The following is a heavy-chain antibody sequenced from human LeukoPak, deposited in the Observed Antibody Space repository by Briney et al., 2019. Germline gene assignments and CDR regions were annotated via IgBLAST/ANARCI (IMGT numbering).Heavy chain of an antibody. CDR1: GGSISRGDYY. D-gene: IGHD2-2*02. CDR3: ASPSTLYAFDI. J-gene: IGHJ3*02. V-gene: IGHV4-30-4*08. CDR2: IYYSGST. Sequence: SQTLSLTCTVSGGSISRGDYYLSWIRQPPGKGLEWIGYIYYSGSTYYNPSLKSRVTISVDTSKNQFSLKLSSVTAADTAVYYCASPSTLYAFDIWGQGTMVTVSS.